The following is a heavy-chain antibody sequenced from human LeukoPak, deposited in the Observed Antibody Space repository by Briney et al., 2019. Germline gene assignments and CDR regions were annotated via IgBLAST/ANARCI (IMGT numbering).Heavy chain of an antibody. CDR3: ASFLIPTGLPDAFDI. D-gene: IGHD2-8*02. V-gene: IGHV4-39*07. CDR2: IYYSGST. J-gene: IGHJ3*02. Sequence: SETLSLTCTVSGGSISSSSYYWGWIRQPPGKGLEWIGSIYYSGSTYYNPSLKSRVTISVDTSKNQFSLKLSSVTAADTAVYYCASFLIPTGLPDAFDIWGQGTMVTVSS. CDR1: GGSISSSSYY.